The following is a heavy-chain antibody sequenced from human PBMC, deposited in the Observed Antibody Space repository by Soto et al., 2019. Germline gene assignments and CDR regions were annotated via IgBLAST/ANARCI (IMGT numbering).Heavy chain of an antibody. CDR3: ARDSRTSTWIYYYYGMDV. V-gene: IGHV3-11*01. CDR2: ISSSGSTM. CDR1: GFSFSDYY. D-gene: IGHD2-2*01. J-gene: IGHJ6*02. Sequence: QVQLVESGGGLVKPGGSLRLSCAASGFSFSDYYMSWIRQAPGKGLEWVSYISSSGSTMYYADSVKGRFTISRDNAKNSRXLQMNSLRAEDTAVYYCARDSRTSTWIYYYYGMDVWGQGTTVTVSS.